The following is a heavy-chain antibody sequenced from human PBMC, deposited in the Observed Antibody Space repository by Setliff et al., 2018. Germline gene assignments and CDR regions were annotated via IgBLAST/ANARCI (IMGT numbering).Heavy chain of an antibody. Sequence: GASVKVSCKASGYTFSDYGISWVRLAPGQGLEWMGWISPYTGNTFYAPQFQGRVIMTTDTSTNTAYMDLRSLRSDDTAVYYCARERIYDGLNYNGMDVWGQGTTVTVSS. D-gene: IGHD3-3*01. V-gene: IGHV1-18*01. CDR2: ISPYTGNT. CDR3: ARERIYDGLNYNGMDV. J-gene: IGHJ6*01. CDR1: GYTFSDYG.